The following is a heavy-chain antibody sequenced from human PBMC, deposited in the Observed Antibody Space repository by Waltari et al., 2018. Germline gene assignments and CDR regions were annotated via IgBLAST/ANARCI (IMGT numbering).Heavy chain of an antibody. CDR3: AKGRGYFVNGMDV. J-gene: IGHJ6*02. V-gene: IGHV3-23*01. D-gene: IGHD6-25*01. CDR2: ISGGGGST. CDR1: GFTFSSYA. Sequence: EVQLLESGGGLVQPGGSLRLSCAASGFTFSSYAMSWVRQAPGKGLEVVSAISGGGGSTYYADSVKGRFTISRDNSKNTLYLQMNSLRAEDTAVYYCAKGRGYFVNGMDVWGQGTTVTVSS.